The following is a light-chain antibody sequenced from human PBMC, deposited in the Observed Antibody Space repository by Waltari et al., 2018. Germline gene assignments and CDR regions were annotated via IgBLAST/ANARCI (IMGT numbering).Light chain of an antibody. CDR3: CSFAGSSTYYV. CDR2: EVT. CDR1: SSDVGTYNL. V-gene: IGLV2-23*02. J-gene: IGLJ1*01. Sequence: QSALTQPASVSGSPGQSITISCTGTSSDVGTYNLVSWYQQHPGKAPKPLLYEVTNRPSGVSNRFSGSKPGNTASLTISGLQAEDEAEYYCCSFAGSSTYYVFGTGTKVTVL.